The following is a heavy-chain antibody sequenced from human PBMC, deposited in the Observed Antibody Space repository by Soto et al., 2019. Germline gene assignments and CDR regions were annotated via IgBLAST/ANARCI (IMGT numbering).Heavy chain of an antibody. CDR1: GFTFSANA. D-gene: IGHD1-26*01. J-gene: IGHJ4*02. Sequence: QEQLVESGGDVVQPGRSLTLSCAASGFTFSANAMHWVRQAPGKGLEWGAVIAYDGTIKIYSDSVKGRFTISRDDSKSTLYLQMNSLRPEDTAVYYCARDKIKGAPDYLDSWGQGTLVTVSS. V-gene: IGHV3-30-3*01. CDR2: IAYDGTIK. CDR3: ARDKIKGAPDYLDS.